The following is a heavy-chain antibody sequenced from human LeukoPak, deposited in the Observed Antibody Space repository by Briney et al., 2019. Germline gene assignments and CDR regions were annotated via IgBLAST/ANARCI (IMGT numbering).Heavy chain of an antibody. D-gene: IGHD5-12*01. CDR3: AVGWLRPTYYYYMDV. CDR1: GYTFTSYG. J-gene: IGHJ6*03. Sequence: ASVKVSCEASGYTFTSYGISWVRQAPGQGLEWMGWISAYNGNTNYAQKLQGRVTMTTDTSTSTAYMELRSLRSDDTAVYYCAVGWLRPTYYYYMDVWGKGTTVTVSS. V-gene: IGHV1-18*01. CDR2: ISAYNGNT.